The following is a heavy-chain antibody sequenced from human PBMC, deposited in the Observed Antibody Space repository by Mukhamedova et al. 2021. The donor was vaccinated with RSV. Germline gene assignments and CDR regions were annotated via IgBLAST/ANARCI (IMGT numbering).Heavy chain of an antibody. CDR2: ISPSGGSA. D-gene: IGHD6-6*01. CDR3: ARVGRAARPGA. V-gene: IGHV3-23*01. Sequence: GLEWVSGISPSGGSAHYADSVKGRFTISRDDSKNTLYLQMNSLRAGDTAVYYCARVGRAARPGAWGQGTLVTVSS. J-gene: IGHJ5*02.